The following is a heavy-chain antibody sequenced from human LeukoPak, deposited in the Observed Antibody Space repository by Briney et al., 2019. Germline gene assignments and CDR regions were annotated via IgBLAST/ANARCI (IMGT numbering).Heavy chain of an antibody. CDR2: MNPNSGNT. CDR3: ARGYKPGYSSGWSIFDY. D-gene: IGHD6-19*01. V-gene: IGHV1-8*01. CDR1: GYTFTSYD. Sequence: ASVKVSCKASGYTFTSYDINWVGEAGGQGGEWMGWMNPNSGNTGYAQKFQGRVTMTRNTSISTAYMELSSLRSDDTAVYYCARGYKPGYSSGWSIFDYWGQGTLVTVSS. J-gene: IGHJ4*02.